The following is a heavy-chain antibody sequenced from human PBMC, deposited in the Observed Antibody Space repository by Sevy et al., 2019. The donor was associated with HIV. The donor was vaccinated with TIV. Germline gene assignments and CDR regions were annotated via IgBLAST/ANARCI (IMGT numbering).Heavy chain of an antibody. CDR3: ARDGRYSSGWFLAAGGTDEY. D-gene: IGHD6-19*01. CDR2: IYSDGST. J-gene: IGHJ4*01. V-gene: IGHV3-53*01. CDR1: GFTVSNSY. Sequence: IPAGGSLRLSCAASGFTVSNSYMSWVRQSPGKGLEWVSIIYSDGSTYYADSVKGRFTISRDNSKNRVYLQMNSLRVEDTAVYYYARDGRYSSGWFLAAGGTDEYWGQGALVTVSS.